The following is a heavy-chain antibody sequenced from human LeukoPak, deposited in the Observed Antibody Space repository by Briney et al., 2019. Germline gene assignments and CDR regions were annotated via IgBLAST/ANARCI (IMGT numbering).Heavy chain of an antibody. CDR1: GFTFSNAW. Sequence: PGGSLRLSGAASGFTFSNAWMSWVRQAPGKGLEWVGRIKSNTDGVASEYAAPVQGRFTIERDDSKNTLYLQMNSLKTEDTAVYYCTTDRLTPMVLDWFDPWGQGTLVTVSS. CDR3: TTDRLTPMVLDWFDP. CDR2: IKSNTDGVAS. D-gene: IGHD5-18*01. V-gene: IGHV3-15*01. J-gene: IGHJ5*02.